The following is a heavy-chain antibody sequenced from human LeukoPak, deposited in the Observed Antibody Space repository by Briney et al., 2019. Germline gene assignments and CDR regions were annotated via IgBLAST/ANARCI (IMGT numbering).Heavy chain of an antibody. D-gene: IGHD3-10*01. CDR1: GYTFTGYY. J-gene: IGHJ6*02. Sequence: GSVKVSCKASGYTFTGYYMHWVRQAPGQGLEWMGWISPNSGGTNYAQKFQGWVTMTRDTSISTAYMELSRLRSDDTAVYYCARDVMVRGVPHYYGMDVWGQGTTVTVSS. CDR2: ISPNSGGT. V-gene: IGHV1-2*04. CDR3: ARDVMVRGVPHYYGMDV.